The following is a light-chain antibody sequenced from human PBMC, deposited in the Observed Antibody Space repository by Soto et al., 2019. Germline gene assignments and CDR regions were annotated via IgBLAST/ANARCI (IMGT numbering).Light chain of an antibody. CDR3: QQYNTWPKT. CDR2: GVS. CDR1: QSVSSN. V-gene: IGKV3-15*01. Sequence: EIVMTQSPATLSVSPGERAPLSCTASQSVSSNLAWYQQKPGQAPTLLISGVSTRATGIPARFSGSGSGTEFTLTISSLQSEDFAVYYCQQYNTWPKTFGQGTKVEIK. J-gene: IGKJ1*01.